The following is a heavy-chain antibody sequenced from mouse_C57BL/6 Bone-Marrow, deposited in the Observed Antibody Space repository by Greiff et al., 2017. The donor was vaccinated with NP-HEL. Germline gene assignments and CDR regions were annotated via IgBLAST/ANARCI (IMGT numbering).Heavy chain of an antibody. Sequence: QVQLQQSGPELVKPGASVKISCKASGYAFSSSWLNWVKQRPGKGLEWIGRIYPGDGDTNYNGKFKGKATLTADKSSSTAYMQLSSLTSEDTAVYVCARVNWDPFAYWGQGTLVTVSA. CDR3: ARVNWDPFAY. D-gene: IGHD4-1*01. J-gene: IGHJ3*01. CDR2: IYPGDGDT. CDR1: GYAFSSSW. V-gene: IGHV1-82*01.